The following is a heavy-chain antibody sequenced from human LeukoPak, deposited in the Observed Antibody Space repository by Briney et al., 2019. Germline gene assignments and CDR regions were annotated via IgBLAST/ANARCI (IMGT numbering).Heavy chain of an antibody. J-gene: IGHJ4*02. D-gene: IGHD6-19*01. CDR2: IKDDGSEE. Sequence: GGSLRLSCAASGFTFSRYWMSWVRQAPGKGLEWVASIKDDGSEEYYVDSVKGRFTMSRDNAKNSMYLQMDSLRVEDTAVYYCARELGWDSSEGRDYWGQGTLVTVSS. CDR1: GFTFSRYW. CDR3: ARELGWDSSEGRDY. V-gene: IGHV3-7*01.